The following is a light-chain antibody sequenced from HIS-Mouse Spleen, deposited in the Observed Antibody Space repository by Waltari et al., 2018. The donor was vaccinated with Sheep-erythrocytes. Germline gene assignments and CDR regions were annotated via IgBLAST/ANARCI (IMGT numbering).Light chain of an antibody. Sequence: QSALTQPRSVSGSPGQSVTISCTGPSSDVGGYNYVSWYPQHPGKAPTLMIYDVSKRPSGVPDRFSGSKSGNTASLTISGLQAEDEADYYCCSYAGSYNHVFATGTKVTVL. CDR2: DVS. V-gene: IGLV2-11*01. J-gene: IGLJ1*01. CDR1: SSDVGGYNY. CDR3: CSYAGSYNHV.